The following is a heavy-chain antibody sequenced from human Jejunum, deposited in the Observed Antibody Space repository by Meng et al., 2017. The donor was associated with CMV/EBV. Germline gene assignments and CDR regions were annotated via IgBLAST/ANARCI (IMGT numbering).Heavy chain of an antibody. Sequence: SGASGIVRGHSWSWVRQHPGKGLDYIGIIYYTGAAYYNSSLGNRVTISVDTTKNQFSLKLTSVTAADTAVYYYARFGIVGRTNHFDYWGRGTLVTVSS. J-gene: IGHJ4*02. D-gene: IGHD1-26*01. CDR1: GASGIVRGHS. CDR3: ARFGIVGRTNHFDY. CDR2: IYYTGAA. V-gene: IGHV4-31*02.